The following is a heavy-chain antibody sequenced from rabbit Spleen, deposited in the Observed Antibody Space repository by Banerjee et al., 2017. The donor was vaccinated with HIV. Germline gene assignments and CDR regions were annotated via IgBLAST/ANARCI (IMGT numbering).Heavy chain of an antibody. V-gene: IGHV1S45*01. CDR2: IATGSTGTT. D-gene: IGHD1-1*01. J-gene: IGHJ4*01. Sequence: QEQLVESGGDLVKPEGSLTLTCTASAFSFSGSHWICWVRQAPGKGPEWIGCIATGSTGTTYYASWAKGRFTISKTSSTTVTLQMTSLTAADTATYFCARGFTSSAGYGYGRLFNLWGPGTLVTVS. CDR3: ARGFTSSAGYGYGRLFNL. CDR1: AFSFSGSHW.